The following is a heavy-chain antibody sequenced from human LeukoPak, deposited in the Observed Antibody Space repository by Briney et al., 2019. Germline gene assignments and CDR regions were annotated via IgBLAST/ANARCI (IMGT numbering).Heavy chain of an antibody. D-gene: IGHD6-13*01. J-gene: IGHJ4*02. Sequence: GGSLKISVKGSGYRFTTYWSGGVGQLPGKGLEWLGIIYPGDSDTRYSASFHGQVTISADKSISTAYLQWSSLKASDTAMYYCARRSDLSSSWFFDYWGQGTLVTVS. V-gene: IGHV5-51*02. CDR1: GYRFTTYW. CDR2: IYPGDSDT. CDR3: ARRSDLSSSWFFDY.